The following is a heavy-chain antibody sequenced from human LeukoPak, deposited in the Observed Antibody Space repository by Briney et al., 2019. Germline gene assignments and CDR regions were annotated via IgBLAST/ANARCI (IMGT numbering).Heavy chain of an antibody. CDR1: GFTVSSNY. J-gene: IGHJ4*02. CDR2: IYSGGTT. CDR3: ARDLVGAIDY. Sequence: GGSLRVSCAASGFTVSSNYMTWVRQAPGKGLEWVSVIYSGGTTYYADSVKGRFTVSRDNSKNTLYLQMNSLRAEDTAVYYCARDLVGAIDYWGQGTLVTVSS. V-gene: IGHV3-53*01. D-gene: IGHD1-26*01.